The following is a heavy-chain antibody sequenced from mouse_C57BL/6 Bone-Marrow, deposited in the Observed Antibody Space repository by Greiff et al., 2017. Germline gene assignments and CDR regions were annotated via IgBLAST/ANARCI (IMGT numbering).Heavy chain of an antibody. D-gene: IGHD1-1*01. CDR2: INPNYGTT. J-gene: IGHJ3*01. CDR3: ARSRYYYGSAWFAY. Sequence: EVKLVESGPELVKPGASVKISCKASGYSFTDYYMNWVKQSNGKSLEWIGVINPNYGTTSYNQKFKGKATLTVDQSSSTAYMQLNRLTSADSAVYTCARSRYYYGSAWFAYWGQGTLVTVSA. V-gene: IGHV1-39*01. CDR1: GYSFTDYY.